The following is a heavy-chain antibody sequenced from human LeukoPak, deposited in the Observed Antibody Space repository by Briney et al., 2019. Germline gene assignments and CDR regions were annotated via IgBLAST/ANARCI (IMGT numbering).Heavy chain of an antibody. V-gene: IGHV3-7*03. CDR2: IKQDGRER. CDR1: GFTFSNYW. D-gene: IGHD1-1*01. J-gene: IGHJ4*02. Sequence: SGGSLRLSCAASGFTFSNYWMSWVRQTPGKGLEWVANIKQDGRERYYVDSVKGRFTTSRDNAKNSLYLQMSSLRAEDTAVYYCARKGELERRRSWDCWGQGTLVTVSS. CDR3: ARKGELERRRSWDC.